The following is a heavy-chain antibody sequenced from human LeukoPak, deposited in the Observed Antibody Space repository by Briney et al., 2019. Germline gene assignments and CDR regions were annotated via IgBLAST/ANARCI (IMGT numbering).Heavy chain of an antibody. V-gene: IGHV4-59*08. CDR2: VYYSVST. CDR1: GGSISSYY. CDR3: ARQESGPYHYMDV. Sequence: SETLSLTCSVSGGSISSYYWTWIRQAPGNGLEWIGYVYYSVSTNYNPSLKSRVSISQDTSKNQVSLKLSSVTAADTAVYYCARQESGPYHYMDVWGKGTTVTVSS. D-gene: IGHD3-3*01. J-gene: IGHJ6*03.